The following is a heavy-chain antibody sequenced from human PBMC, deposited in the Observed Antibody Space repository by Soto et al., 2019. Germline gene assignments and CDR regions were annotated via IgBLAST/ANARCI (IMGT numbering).Heavy chain of an antibody. J-gene: IGHJ6*02. CDR3: ASDIESVTAKHFFYYYAMDV. CDR1: GFTFSNYG. V-gene: IGHV1-18*01. D-gene: IGHD2-8*01. Sequence: ASVKVSCKASGFTFSNYGLNWVRQAPGQGLEWMGWVSANNGHTNYAQTLQGRVSMTTDTSTSTAYMERRGLTFDDTAVYYCASDIESVTAKHFFYYYAMDVWGQGTTVTVSS. CDR2: VSANNGHT.